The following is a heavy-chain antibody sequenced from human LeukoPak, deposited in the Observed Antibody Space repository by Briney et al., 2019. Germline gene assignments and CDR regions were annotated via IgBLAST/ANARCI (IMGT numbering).Heavy chain of an antibody. Sequence: PGGSLRLSCAASGFTFSSYSMNWVRQAPGKGLEWVSYISSSSSTIYYADSVKGRFTISRDNAKNSLYLRMNSLRDEDTAVYYCARDLDWFDPWGQGTLVTVSS. J-gene: IGHJ5*02. CDR3: ARDLDWFDP. CDR2: ISSSSSTI. V-gene: IGHV3-48*02. CDR1: GFTFSSYS.